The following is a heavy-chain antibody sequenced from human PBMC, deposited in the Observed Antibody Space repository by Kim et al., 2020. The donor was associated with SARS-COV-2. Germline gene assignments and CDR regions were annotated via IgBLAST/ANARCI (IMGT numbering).Heavy chain of an antibody. J-gene: IGHJ5*02. D-gene: IGHD3-3*02. CDR2: MSYSGNT. CDR3: ARGKGYYHGSSGYYFDP. CDR1: GDSISSDDYY. Sequence: SETLSLTCTVSGDSISSDDYYCTWIRQSPGKGLEWIGYMSYSGNTRYNPSLKSRLTISVDTSKNQFSLKMTSMTAADTAVYYCARGKGYYHGSSGYYFDP. V-gene: IGHV4-30-4*08.